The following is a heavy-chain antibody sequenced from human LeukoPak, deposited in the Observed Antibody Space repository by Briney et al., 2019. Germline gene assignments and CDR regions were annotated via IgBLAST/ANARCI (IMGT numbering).Heavy chain of an antibody. Sequence: GGSLRLSCTASGFTFNNAWMSWVRQAPGKGLEWVGRIKTRTDGGTRDYAAPVKGRFTISRDDSKNTLYLQMSSLQTEDTAVYYCATETSHYSSSFDYCGQGTLVTVSS. CDR3: ATETSHYSSSFDY. CDR2: IKTRTDGGTR. CDR1: GFTFNNAW. V-gene: IGHV3-15*01. D-gene: IGHD6-6*01. J-gene: IGHJ4*02.